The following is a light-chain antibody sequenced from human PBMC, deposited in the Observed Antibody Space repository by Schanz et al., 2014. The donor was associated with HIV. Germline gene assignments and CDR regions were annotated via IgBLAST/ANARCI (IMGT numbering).Light chain of an antibody. J-gene: IGKJ5*01. CDR3: QQYNDWPPIT. CDR1: QSVYSSY. Sequence: EIVLTQSPVTLSLSPGERATLSCRASQSVYSSYLAWYQQKPGQAPRLLMYAASSRATGIPDRFSGSGSGTDFTLTISRLEAEDFAVYYCQQYNDWPPITFGQGTRLESK. CDR2: AAS. V-gene: IGKV3-20*01.